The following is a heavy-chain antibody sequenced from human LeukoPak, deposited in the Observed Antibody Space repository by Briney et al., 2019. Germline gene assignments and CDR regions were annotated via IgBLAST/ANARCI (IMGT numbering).Heavy chain of an antibody. CDR1: GYTFTSYD. J-gene: IGHJ5*02. CDR2: MNPNSGNT. V-gene: IGHV1-8*03. D-gene: IGHD2-2*01. CDR3: ARSPWGYCSSTSCKDNWFDP. Sequence: ASVKVSCKASGYTFTSYDINWVRQATGQGLEWMGWMNPNSGNTGYAQKFQGRVTITRNTSISTAYMELSSLRSEDTAVSYCARSPWGYCSSTSCKDNWFDPWGQGTLVTVSS.